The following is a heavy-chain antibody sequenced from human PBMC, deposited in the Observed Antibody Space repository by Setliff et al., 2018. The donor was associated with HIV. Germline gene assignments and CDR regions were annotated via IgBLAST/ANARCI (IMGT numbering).Heavy chain of an antibody. CDR1: GYTFTRYD. Sequence: ASVKVSCKASGYTFTRYDINWVRQATGQGPEWMGWMNPNSANTGYAQKFQGRVTMTRNTSISTAYMELSSLRSDDTAVYYCARDNIIWSKDYWGQGTLVTVSS. CDR3: ARDNIIWSKDY. CDR2: MNPNSANT. J-gene: IGHJ4*02. V-gene: IGHV1-8*01. D-gene: IGHD1-20*01.